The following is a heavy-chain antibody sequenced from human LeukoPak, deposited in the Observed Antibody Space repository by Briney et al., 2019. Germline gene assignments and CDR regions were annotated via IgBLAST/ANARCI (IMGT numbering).Heavy chain of an antibody. J-gene: IGHJ4*02. D-gene: IGHD2-2*01. CDR3: ARVGYCSTTRCLRPFDY. CDR1: GGSFSGYY. Sequence: PSETLSLTCAVYGGSFSGYYWSWIRQPPGKGLEWIGEINHSGSTNYNPSLTSRVTISVDTSKNQFSLKLTSVTAADTAVYYCARVGYCSTTRCLRPFDYWGQGTLVTVSS. V-gene: IGHV4-34*01. CDR2: INHSGST.